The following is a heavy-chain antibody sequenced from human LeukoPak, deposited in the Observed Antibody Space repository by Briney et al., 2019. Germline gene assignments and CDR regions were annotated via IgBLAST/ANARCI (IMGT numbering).Heavy chain of an antibody. Sequence: PGGSLRLSCAASGFTFSSYEMNRVRQAPGKGLEWVSYISSSGSTVYYADSVKGRFTISRDNAKNSLYLQMNSLRAEDTAVYYCAINAAAGTSWGQGTLVTVSS. CDR1: GFTFSSYE. CDR2: ISSSGSTV. D-gene: IGHD6-13*01. J-gene: IGHJ5*02. CDR3: AINAAAGTS. V-gene: IGHV3-48*03.